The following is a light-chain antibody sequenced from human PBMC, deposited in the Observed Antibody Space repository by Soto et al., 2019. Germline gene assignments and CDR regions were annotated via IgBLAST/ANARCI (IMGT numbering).Light chain of an antibody. J-gene: IGKJ4*02. CDR2: GAS. Sequence: EIVLTQSPGTLSLSPGERAPLSCRTSQSVISTSLAWYQQKPGQAPRLLIYGASNRATGIPDRFSGSGSGTDFTLTISSLQPEDFATYYWQQLNSYPLTFGGGTKVDIK. CDR1: QSVISTS. CDR3: QQLNSYPLT. V-gene: IGKV3-20*01.